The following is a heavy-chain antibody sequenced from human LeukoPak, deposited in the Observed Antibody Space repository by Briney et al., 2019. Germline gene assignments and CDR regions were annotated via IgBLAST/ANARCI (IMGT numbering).Heavy chain of an antibody. D-gene: IGHD1-1*01. CDR2: ISYDGSNK. J-gene: IGHJ6*02. Sequence: GGSLRLSCAASGFTFSSYAMHWVRQAPGKGLEWVAVISYDGSNKYYADSVKGRFTIFRDNSKNTLYLQMNSLRAEDTAVYYCARDSTPGTTWGYYYYYGMDVWGQGTTVTVSS. CDR1: GFTFSSYA. CDR3: ARDSTPGTTWGYYYYYGMDV. V-gene: IGHV3-30-3*01.